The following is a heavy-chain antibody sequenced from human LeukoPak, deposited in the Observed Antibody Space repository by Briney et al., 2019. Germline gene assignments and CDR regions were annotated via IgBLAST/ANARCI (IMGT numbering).Heavy chain of an antibody. CDR3: ARSELRGYYYYYMDV. Sequence: GGSLRLSCAASGSTFSSYSMNWVRQAPGKGLEWVSSISSSSSYIYYADSVKGRFTISRDNAKNSLYLQMNSLRAEDTAVYYCARSELRGYYYYYMDVWGKGTTVTVSS. CDR1: GSTFSSYS. V-gene: IGHV3-21*01. CDR2: ISSSSSYI. J-gene: IGHJ6*03. D-gene: IGHD1-7*01.